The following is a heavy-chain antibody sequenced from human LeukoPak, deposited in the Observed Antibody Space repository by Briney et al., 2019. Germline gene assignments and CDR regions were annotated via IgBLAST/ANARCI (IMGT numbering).Heavy chain of an antibody. Sequence: SVKVSCKASGGTFSSYAISWVRQAPGRGLEWMGGIIPIFGTANYAQKFQGRVTITADESTSTAYMELSSLRAEDTALYYCAKGIYGYSSGWYYFDYWGQGTLVTVSS. CDR3: AKGIYGYSSGWYYFDY. CDR1: GGTFSSYA. D-gene: IGHD6-19*01. CDR2: IIPIFGTA. V-gene: IGHV1-69*13. J-gene: IGHJ4*02.